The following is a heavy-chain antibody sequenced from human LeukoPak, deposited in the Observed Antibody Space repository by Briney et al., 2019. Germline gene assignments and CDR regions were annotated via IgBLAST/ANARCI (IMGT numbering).Heavy chain of an antibody. V-gene: IGHV7-4-1*02. CDR3: ARAYQRLGELSLPDY. D-gene: IGHD3-16*02. CDR2: IHPSTGNP. Sequence: ASVKVSCKASGYTFTNYAMNWVRQAPGQGLEWMGWIHPSTGNPTYAQGFTGRFVFSLDTSVSTTYLQISSLKAEDTAVYYCARAYQRLGELSLPDYWGQGTLVTVSS. CDR1: GYTFTNYA. J-gene: IGHJ4*02.